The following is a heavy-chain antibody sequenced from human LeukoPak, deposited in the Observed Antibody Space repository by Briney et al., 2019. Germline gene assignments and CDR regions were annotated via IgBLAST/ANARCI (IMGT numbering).Heavy chain of an antibody. CDR2: IYHSGST. CDR3: DRAAWGYYGSGSPLPNWFDP. J-gene: IGHJ5*02. V-gene: IGHV4-30-2*01. CDR1: GGSISSGGYP. Sequence: SQTLSLTCAVSGGSISSGGYPWSWIRQPPGKGLEWIGYIYHSGSTYYNPSLKSRVTISVDRTKNQFSLKLSSVTAADTAVYYCDRAAWGYYGSGSPLPNWFDPWGQGALVTVSS. D-gene: IGHD3-10*01.